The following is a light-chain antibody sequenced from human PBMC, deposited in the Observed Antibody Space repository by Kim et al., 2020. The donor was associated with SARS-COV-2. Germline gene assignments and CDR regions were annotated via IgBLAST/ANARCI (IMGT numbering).Light chain of an antibody. V-gene: IGLV4-69*01. J-gene: IGLJ2*01. Sequence: ASLKLTCPLSRGRINSAIAWLQQQPRKGQRYLMRVYSDGRHTKGDGIPDRFSGSSSGSEYSLTISSLRSEDEADYYCQTWGSGIGVFGGGTQLTVL. CDR1: RGRINSA. CDR2: VYSDGRH. CDR3: QTWGSGIGV.